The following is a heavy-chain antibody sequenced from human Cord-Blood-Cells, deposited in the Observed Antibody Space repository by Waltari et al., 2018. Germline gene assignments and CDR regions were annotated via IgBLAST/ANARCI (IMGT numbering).Heavy chain of an antibody. CDR1: GGSISSGGYY. D-gene: IGHD4-4*01. J-gene: IGHJ5*02. CDR2: IYYSGST. V-gene: IGHV4-31*03. CDR3: AREDSNYNWFDP. Sequence: QVQLQESGPGLVKPSQTLSLTCTVSGGSISSGGYYWTWIRQPPGKGLEWIGYIYYSGSTYYNPSLKRRVTISVDTSKNQFSLKLSSVTAADTAVYYCAREDSNYNWFDPWGQGTLVTVSS.